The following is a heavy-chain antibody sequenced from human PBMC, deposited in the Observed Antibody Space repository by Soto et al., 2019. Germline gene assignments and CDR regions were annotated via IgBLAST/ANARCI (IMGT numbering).Heavy chain of an antibody. Sequence: GGSLRLSCAASGFTFSSYAMHWVRQAPGKGLEWVAVISYDGSNKYYADSVKGRFTISRDNSKNTLYLQMNSLRAEDNAVDDCARPRGIAVADAVDIWGQGTMVTVSS. J-gene: IGHJ3*02. CDR1: GFTFSSYA. CDR2: ISYDGSNK. CDR3: ARPRGIAVADAVDI. V-gene: IGHV3-30-3*01. D-gene: IGHD6-19*01.